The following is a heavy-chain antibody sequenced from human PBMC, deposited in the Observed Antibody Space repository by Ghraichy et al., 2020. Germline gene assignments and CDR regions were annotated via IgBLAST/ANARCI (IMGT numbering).Heavy chain of an antibody. CDR3: ARGNGYFDS. Sequence: LNISCVVSGFTVSSKYMNWVRQAPGKGLEWVSIIYRDGSPYYADSVKGRFTISRDNSKNTLYLQMNSLRGEDTAVYYCARGNGYFDSWGQGNLVTVSS. J-gene: IGHJ4*02. CDR1: GFTVSSKY. V-gene: IGHV3-53*01. CDR2: IYRDGSP.